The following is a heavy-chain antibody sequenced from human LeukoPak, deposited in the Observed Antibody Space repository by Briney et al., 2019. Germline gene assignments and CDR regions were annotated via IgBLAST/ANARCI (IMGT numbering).Heavy chain of an antibody. CDR2: IYYSGST. Sequence: SETLSLTCTVSGGSISSSSYYWGWIRQPPGKGLEWIGSIYYSGSTYYNPSLKSRVAISVDTSKNQLSLKPSSVPATDTAVYYCARHDPGSGTHYYSRNNWFDPWGQGTLVTVSS. V-gene: IGHV4-39*01. CDR1: GGSISSSSYY. D-gene: IGHD3-10*01. CDR3: ARHDPGSGTHYYSRNNWFDP. J-gene: IGHJ5*02.